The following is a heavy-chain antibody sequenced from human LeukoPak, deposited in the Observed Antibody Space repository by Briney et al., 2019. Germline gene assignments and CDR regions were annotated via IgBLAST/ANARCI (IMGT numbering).Heavy chain of an antibody. Sequence: SETLSLTCTVSGDSVSNDFYYWGWIRQPPGKGLEWVACLSHRGNTWYNPSLESRVTISVDTSKNRFSLNFNSVTAADTALYWCARHNAPRRVGFDFWGQESWSPSPQ. CDR2: LSHRGNT. CDR1: GDSVSNDFYY. V-gene: IGHV4-39*01. D-gene: IGHD3-10*01. J-gene: IGHJ4*01. CDR3: ARHNAPRRVGFDF.